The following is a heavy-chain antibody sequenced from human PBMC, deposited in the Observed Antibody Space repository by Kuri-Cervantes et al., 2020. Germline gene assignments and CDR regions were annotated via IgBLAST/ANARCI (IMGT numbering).Heavy chain of an antibody. CDR2: FIPIFATV. V-gene: IGHV1-69*05. CDR1: RDTSISHT. D-gene: IGHD6-19*01. Sequence: SVKVSCKSSRDTSISHTVSWVRQAPGQGLEWMGGFIPIFATVKYAQKFQGRVTMTRNTSISTAYMELSSLRSEDTAVYYCARADSSGWYGYWGQGTLVTVSS. CDR3: ARADSSGWYGY. J-gene: IGHJ4*02.